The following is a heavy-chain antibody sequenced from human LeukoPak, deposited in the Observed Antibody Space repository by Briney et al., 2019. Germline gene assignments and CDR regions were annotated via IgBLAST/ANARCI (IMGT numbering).Heavy chain of an antibody. V-gene: IGHV1-69*01. Sequence: GSSVKVSCKASGGTFSSYAISWVRQAPGQGLEWMGGIIPIFGTANYAQKFQGRVTITADESTSTAYMELSSLRSDDTAVYYCARAKGPLGAFDIWGQGTMVTVSS. CDR2: IIPIFGTA. D-gene: IGHD1-14*01. CDR1: GGTFSSYA. CDR3: ARAKGPLGAFDI. J-gene: IGHJ3*02.